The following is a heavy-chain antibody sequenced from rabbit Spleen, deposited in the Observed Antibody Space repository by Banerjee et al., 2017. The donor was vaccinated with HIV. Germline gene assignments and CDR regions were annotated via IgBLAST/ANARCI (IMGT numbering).Heavy chain of an antibody. CDR3: AREIAGVAESFNL. Sequence: QEQLVESGGGLVKPEGSLTLTCTASGFSFRSNGICWVRQAPGKGLEWIACIVNGDGSTSYASWAKGRFTISKTSSTTVTLQMTSLTAADTASYFCAREIAGVAESFNLWGPGTLVTVS. D-gene: IGHD4-2*01. CDR2: IVNGDGST. CDR1: GFSFRSNG. V-gene: IGHV1S45*01. J-gene: IGHJ4*01.